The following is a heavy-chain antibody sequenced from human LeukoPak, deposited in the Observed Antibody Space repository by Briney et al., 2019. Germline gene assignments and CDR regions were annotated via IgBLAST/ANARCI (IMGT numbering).Heavy chain of an antibody. D-gene: IGHD3-22*01. J-gene: IGHJ3*02. Sequence: PSETLSLTCTVSGDSISSSSFYWDWIRQPPGKGLEWIGSIYYSGSSYYNPSLKSRVTISVDTSKNQFSLKLSSVTAADTAVYYCARNPYYYDSSGYAFDIWGQGTMVTVSS. CDR2: IYYSGSS. CDR1: GDSISSSSFY. CDR3: ARNPYYYDSSGYAFDI. V-gene: IGHV4-39*01.